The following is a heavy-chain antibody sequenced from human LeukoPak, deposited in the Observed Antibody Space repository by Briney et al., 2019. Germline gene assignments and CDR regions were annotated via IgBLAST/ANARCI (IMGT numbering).Heavy chain of an antibody. CDR3: ARDFEAFDI. Sequence: GGSLRLSCAASGFTLSSYNMNWVRQAPGKGLEWVANIKQDGSEKYYVDSVKGRFTISRDNAKNSLYLQMNSLRAEDTAVYYCARDFEAFDIWGQGTMVTVSS. J-gene: IGHJ3*02. CDR1: GFTLSSYN. V-gene: IGHV3-7*01. CDR2: IKQDGSEK.